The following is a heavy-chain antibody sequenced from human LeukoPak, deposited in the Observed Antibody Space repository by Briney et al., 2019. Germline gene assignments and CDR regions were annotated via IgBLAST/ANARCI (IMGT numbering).Heavy chain of an antibody. V-gene: IGHV3-64*02. CDR2: ITSNGAYT. J-gene: IGHJ6*03. D-gene: IGHD1-26*01. Sequence: GGSLRLSCAASGFTFSDYTIHWVRQAPGKRLQSVSAITSNGAYTHYADSVMGRFTISRDNFRNAVFLQMGGLRIEDMAVYYCARVKMGATVSDYYYYYMDVWGKGTTVTVSS. CDR3: ARVKMGATVSDYYYYYMDV. CDR1: GFTFSDYT.